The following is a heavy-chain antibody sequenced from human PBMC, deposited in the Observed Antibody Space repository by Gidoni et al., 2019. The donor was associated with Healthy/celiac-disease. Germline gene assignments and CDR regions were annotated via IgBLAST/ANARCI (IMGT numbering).Heavy chain of an antibody. Sequence: QVQLVQSGAEVKKPGASVKVSCQASGSTFTSYGISWVRQAPGQGPEWMGWISAYNGNTNYAQKLQGRVTMTTDTSTSTDYMELRSLRSDDTAVYYCARDRREYSSSSALNYWGQGTLVTVSS. CDR2: ISAYNGNT. J-gene: IGHJ4*02. CDR1: GSTFTSYG. V-gene: IGHV1-18*04. CDR3: ARDRREYSSSSALNY. D-gene: IGHD6-6*01.